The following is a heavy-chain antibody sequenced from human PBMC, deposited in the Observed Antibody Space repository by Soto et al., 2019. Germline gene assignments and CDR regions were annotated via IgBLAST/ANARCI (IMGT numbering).Heavy chain of an antibody. J-gene: IGHJ3*02. CDR2: ISAYIGNT. CDR3: ARGDSAAFAI. V-gene: IGHV1-18*01. Sequence: GASVEVSCKASGYTFTSYGISWVRQAPGQGLERMAWISAYIGNTNYAQKLQGRVTMTTDTSTSTAYMELRSLRSHDTAVYSCARGDSAAFAIWGQGTMVTVSS. CDR1: GYTFTSYG.